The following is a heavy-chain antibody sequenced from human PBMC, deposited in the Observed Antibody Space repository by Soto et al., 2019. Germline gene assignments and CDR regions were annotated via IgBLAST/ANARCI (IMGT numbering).Heavy chain of an antibody. Sequence: EVQLVESGGGLVQPGGSLRLSCAASGFTFYTDWMSWVRQAPGKWLEWVATITSDGSAKYYVDSVKGRFTISRDNARNSLCLQMNGLRPEDTAVYYCEGEPWWRFDPWGQGTLVSVSS. CDR1: GFTFYTDW. D-gene: IGHD2-8*02. V-gene: IGHV3-7*01. CDR2: ITSDGSAK. CDR3: EGEPWWRFDP. J-gene: IGHJ5*02.